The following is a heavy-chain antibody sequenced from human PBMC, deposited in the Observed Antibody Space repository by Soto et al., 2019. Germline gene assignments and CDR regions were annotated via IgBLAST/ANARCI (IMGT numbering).Heavy chain of an antibody. Sequence: SETLSLTCAVYGGSFSGYYWSWIRQPPGKGLEWIGEINHSGSTNYNPSLKSRVTISVDTSKNQFSLKLSSVTAADTAVYYCARALGYSNFPHFDYWGQGTLVTVSS. CDR2: INHSGST. CDR3: ARALGYSNFPHFDY. J-gene: IGHJ4*02. D-gene: IGHD4-4*01. CDR1: GGSFSGYY. V-gene: IGHV4-34*09.